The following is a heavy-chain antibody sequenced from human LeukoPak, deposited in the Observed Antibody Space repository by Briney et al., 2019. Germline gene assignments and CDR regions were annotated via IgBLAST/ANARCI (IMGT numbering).Heavy chain of an antibody. J-gene: IGHJ5*02. CDR1: GGSISSSSSY. CDR3: ARNLYGYCSSTSCPHNWFDP. Sequence: SETLSLTCSVSGGSISSSSSYWGWIRQPPGKGLEWIGSIYYSGSTYYNPSLKSRVTISVDTSKNQFSLKLSSVTAADTAVYYCARNLYGYCSSTSCPHNWFDPWGQGTLVTVSS. V-gene: IGHV4-39*07. D-gene: IGHD2-2*01. CDR2: IYYSGST.